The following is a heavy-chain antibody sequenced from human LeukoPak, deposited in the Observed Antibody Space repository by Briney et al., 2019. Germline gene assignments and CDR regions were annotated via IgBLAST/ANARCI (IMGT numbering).Heavy chain of an antibody. Sequence: SETLSLTCAVSGGSISSGGHSWSWLRQPPGKGLEWIGYTYHSGSTYYNPSLKSRVTISVDRSKNQFSLNLSSVTAADTAVYYCAREGYCSGGSCDNWFDPWGQGTLVTVSS. D-gene: IGHD2-15*01. CDR2: TYHSGST. CDR1: GGSISSGGHS. J-gene: IGHJ5*02. V-gene: IGHV4-30-2*01. CDR3: AREGYCSGGSCDNWFDP.